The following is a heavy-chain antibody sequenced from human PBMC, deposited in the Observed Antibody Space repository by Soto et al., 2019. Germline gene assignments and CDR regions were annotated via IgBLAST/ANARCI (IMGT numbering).Heavy chain of an antibody. CDR2: ISSSSSTI. V-gene: IGHV3-48*02. CDR3: ARAMAVASVTIDY. CDR1: GFTFSSYS. D-gene: IGHD6-19*01. Sequence: EVQLVESGGGLVQPGGSLRLSCAASGFTFSSYSMNWVRQAPGKGLEWVSYISSSSSTIYYSASVKGRFTISRDNDKNSLYLQTNSLRDEHTAVYYCARAMAVASVTIDYWGPGTLVTVSA. J-gene: IGHJ4*02.